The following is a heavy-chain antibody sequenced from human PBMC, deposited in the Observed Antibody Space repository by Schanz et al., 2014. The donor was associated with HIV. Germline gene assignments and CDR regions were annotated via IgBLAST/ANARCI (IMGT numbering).Heavy chain of an antibody. CDR2: INHRGIT. D-gene: IGHD3-10*01. CDR3: ARGPWAGSGSYPLDY. Sequence: QVQLHQWGAGLLKPSETLSLTCAVYGGSFSAYYWSWIRQPPGKGLEWIGEINHRGITNYNPSLEGRVTISMDTSKNQFSLKLNSATAADTATYYCARGPWAGSGSYPLDYWGQGTLVTVSS. J-gene: IGHJ4*02. CDR1: GGSFSAYY. V-gene: IGHV4-34*01.